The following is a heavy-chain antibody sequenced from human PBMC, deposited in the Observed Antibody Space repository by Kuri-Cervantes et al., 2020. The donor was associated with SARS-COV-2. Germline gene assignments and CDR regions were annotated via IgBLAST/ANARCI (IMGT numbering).Heavy chain of an antibody. CDR2: ISAYNGNT. V-gene: IGHV1-18*01. D-gene: IGHD1-26*01. CDR1: GYTFTSYG. CDR3: ARGEGAAPDLDASDI. J-gene: IGHJ3*02. Sequence: ASVKISCKASGYTFTSYGISWVRQAPGQGLEWMGWISAYNGNTNYAQKLQGRVTMTTDTSTSTAYMELRSLRSDDTAVYYCARGEGAAPDLDASDIWGQGTMVTVSS.